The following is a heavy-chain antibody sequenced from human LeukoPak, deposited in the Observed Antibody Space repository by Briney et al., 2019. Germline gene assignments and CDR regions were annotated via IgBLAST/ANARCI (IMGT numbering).Heavy chain of an antibody. CDR1: GYTFTGYY. Sequence: ASVKVSCKASGYTFTGYYMHWVRQAPGQCPEWMGRINPNSGGTDYAQKFQGRVSMTRDTSISTVYMELSSLRSDDTAMYYCARDGEDVAREGRVYGLDVWGQGTTVTVSS. CDR2: INPNSGGT. J-gene: IGHJ6*02. CDR3: ARDGEDVAREGRVYGLDV. D-gene: IGHD2-15*01. V-gene: IGHV1-2*06.